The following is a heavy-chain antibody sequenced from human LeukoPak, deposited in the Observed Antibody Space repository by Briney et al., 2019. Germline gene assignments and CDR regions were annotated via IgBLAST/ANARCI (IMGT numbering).Heavy chain of an antibody. V-gene: IGHV1-69*06. Sequence: GASVKVSCKASGGTFSSYAISWVRQAPGQGLEWMGGIIPIFGTANYAQKFQGRVTITADKSTSTAYMELSSLRSEDTAVYYCARDMGFTGIFDYWGQGTLVTVSS. CDR3: ARDMGFTGIFDY. CDR2: IIPIFGTA. CDR1: GGTFSSYA. J-gene: IGHJ4*02. D-gene: IGHD1-14*01.